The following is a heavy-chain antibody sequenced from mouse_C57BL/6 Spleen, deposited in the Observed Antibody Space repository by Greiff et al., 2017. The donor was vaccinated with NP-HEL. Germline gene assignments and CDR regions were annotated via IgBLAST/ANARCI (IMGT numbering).Heavy chain of an antibody. CDR2: IYPGDGDT. Sequence: VQLQQSGPELVKPGASVKISCKASGYAFSSSWMNWVKQRPGKGLEWIGRIYPGDGDTNYNGKFKGKATLTADKSSSTAYMQLSSLTSEDSAVYCCARGYYGSSYENYFDYWGQGTTLTVSS. CDR3: ARGYYGSSYENYFDY. CDR1: GYAFSSSW. V-gene: IGHV1-82*01. D-gene: IGHD1-1*01. J-gene: IGHJ2*01.